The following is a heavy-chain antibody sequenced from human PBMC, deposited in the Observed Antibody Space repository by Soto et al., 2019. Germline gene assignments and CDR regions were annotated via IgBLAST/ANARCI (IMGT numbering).Heavy chain of an antibody. J-gene: IGHJ4*02. CDR2: ISYDGSNK. V-gene: IGHV3-30-3*01. CDR1: GFTFSSYA. D-gene: IGHD2-15*01. CDR3: ACLLLIDY. Sequence: QVQLVESGGGVVQPGRSLRLSCAASGFTFSSYAMHWVRQAPGKGLEWVAVISYDGSNKYYADSVKSRFTISRDNSKNTLYLQMNSLRAEDTAVYYCACLLLIDYWGQGTLVTVSS.